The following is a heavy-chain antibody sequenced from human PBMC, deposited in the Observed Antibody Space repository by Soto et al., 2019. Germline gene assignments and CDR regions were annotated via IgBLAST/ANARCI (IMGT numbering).Heavy chain of an antibody. Sequence: GGSLSLSCAASGFTFSSYAMSWVRQAPGKGLEWVSSISSSGVNIYYADSVKGRFSISRDNAKNSLYLQMNSLRADDTAVYFCTRRTGTTYAPWGQGTLVTVSS. CDR3: TRRTGTTYAP. CDR1: GFTFSSYA. CDR2: ISSSGVNI. V-gene: IGHV3-21*06. D-gene: IGHD1-1*01. J-gene: IGHJ5*02.